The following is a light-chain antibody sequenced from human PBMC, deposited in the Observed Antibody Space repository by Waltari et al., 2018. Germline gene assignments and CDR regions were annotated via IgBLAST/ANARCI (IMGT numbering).Light chain of an antibody. Sequence: SCRASQSVSYSLAWYQQKPGQTPRLLIYSAYNRATGIPARFSGSGSGSDFTLTISSLEPEDFAVYYCQQRSSWPRTFGQGTKVEIK. J-gene: IGKJ1*01. CDR3: QQRSSWPRT. V-gene: IGKV3-11*01. CDR1: QSVSYS. CDR2: SAY.